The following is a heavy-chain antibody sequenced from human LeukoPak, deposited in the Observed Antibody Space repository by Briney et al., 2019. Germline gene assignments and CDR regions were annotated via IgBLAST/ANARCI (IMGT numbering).Heavy chain of an antibody. Sequence: ASVKVSCKASGYTFTSYGISWVRQAPGQGLEWMGWISAYNGNTNYAQKLQGRVTMTTDTSTSTAYIELRSLRSDDTAVYYCARGGGSLLQGRYYYYYMDVWGKGTTVTVSS. D-gene: IGHD1-26*01. CDR2: ISAYNGNT. CDR1: GYTFTSYG. J-gene: IGHJ6*03. V-gene: IGHV1-18*01. CDR3: ARGGGSLLQGRYYYYYMDV.